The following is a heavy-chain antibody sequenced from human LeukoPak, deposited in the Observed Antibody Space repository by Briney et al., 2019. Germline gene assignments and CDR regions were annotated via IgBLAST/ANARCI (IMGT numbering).Heavy chain of an antibody. CDR1: GYSISSGYY. D-gene: IGHD3-22*01. CDR3: ARVDYYDSSGLDY. V-gene: IGHV4-38-2*02. J-gene: IGHJ4*02. Sequence: SETLSLTCTVSGYSISSGYYWGWIRQPPGKGLEWIGSIYHSGSTYYNPSLKSRVTISVDTSKNQFSLKLSSVTAADTAVYYCARVDYYDSSGLDYWGQGTLVPSPQ. CDR2: IYHSGST.